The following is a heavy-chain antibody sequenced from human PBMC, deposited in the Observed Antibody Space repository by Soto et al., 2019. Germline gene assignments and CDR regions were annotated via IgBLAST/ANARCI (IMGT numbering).Heavy chain of an antibody. CDR2: VYYSGST. V-gene: IGHV4-39*01. CDR3: GGLEGLATISYYFDY. CDR1: GGSVSSSSYY. Sequence: PSETLSLTCTVSGGSVSSSSYYWGWVRQPPGKGLEWIGSVYYSGSTYYNPSLESRVTISVDKSKNQFSLKLMSLSAADTAVYYCGGLEGLATISYYFDYWGQGPRSPSPQ. J-gene: IGHJ4*02. D-gene: IGHD3-9*01.